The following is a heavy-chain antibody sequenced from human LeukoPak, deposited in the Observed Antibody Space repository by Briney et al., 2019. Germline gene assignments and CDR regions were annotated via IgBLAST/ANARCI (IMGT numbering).Heavy chain of an antibody. D-gene: IGHD1-26*01. V-gene: IGHV4-59*01. Sequence: SETLSLTCTVSGGSISSYYWSWIRQPPGKGLEWIGYIYYSGSTNYNPSLKSRVTISVDTSKNQFSLKLSSVTAADTAVYYCARDHGRRSNWFDPWGQGTLVTVSS. J-gene: IGHJ5*02. CDR3: ARDHGRRSNWFDP. CDR1: GGSISSYY. CDR2: IYYSGST.